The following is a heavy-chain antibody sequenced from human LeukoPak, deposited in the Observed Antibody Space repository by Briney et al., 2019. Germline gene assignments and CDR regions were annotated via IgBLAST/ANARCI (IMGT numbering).Heavy chain of an antibody. Sequence: PGRSLRLSCAASGFTFSSYAMHWVRQAPGKGLEWVAVISYDGSNKYYADSVKGRFTISRDNSKNTLYLQMDSLRAEDTAVYYCARVSFYDSSGYYPWGQGTLVTVSS. CDR3: ARVSFYDSSGYYP. V-gene: IGHV3-30-3*01. CDR2: ISYDGSNK. CDR1: GFTFSSYA. J-gene: IGHJ5*02. D-gene: IGHD3-22*01.